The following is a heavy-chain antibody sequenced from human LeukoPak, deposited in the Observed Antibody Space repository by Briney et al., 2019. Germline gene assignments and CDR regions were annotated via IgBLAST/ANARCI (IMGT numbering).Heavy chain of an antibody. V-gene: IGHV3-48*01. J-gene: IGHJ4*02. D-gene: IGHD6-6*01. CDR1: GFTFSSYS. CDR2: ISSSSSTI. Sequence: PGGSLRLSCAASGFTFSSYSMNWVRQAPGRGLEWVSYISSSSSTIYYADSVKGRFTISRDNAKNSLYLQMNSLRAEDTAVYYCARDGLYSSSPYWGQGTLVTVSS. CDR3: ARDGLYSSSPY.